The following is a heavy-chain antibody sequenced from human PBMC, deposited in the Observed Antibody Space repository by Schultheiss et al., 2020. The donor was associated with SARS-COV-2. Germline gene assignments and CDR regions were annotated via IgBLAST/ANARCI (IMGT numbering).Heavy chain of an antibody. CDR2: ISGSGGST. CDR1: GFTFSSYA. V-gene: IGHV3-23*01. J-gene: IGHJ3*02. D-gene: IGHD3-10*01. Sequence: GGSLRLSCAASGFTFSSYAMSWVRQAPGKGLEWVSAISGSGGSTYYADSVKGRFTISRHNSKNTLYLQMNSLRAEDTAVYYCANDLAMVRGVIGFGAFDIWGQGTMVTVSS. CDR3: ANDLAMVRGVIGFGAFDI.